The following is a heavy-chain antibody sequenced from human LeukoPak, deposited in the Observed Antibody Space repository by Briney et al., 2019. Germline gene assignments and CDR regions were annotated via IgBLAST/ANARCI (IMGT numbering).Heavy chain of an antibody. CDR2: IYYSGST. V-gene: IGHV4-59*01. CDR3: ARAQNYDFWSGYYYFDY. Sequence: PSETLSLTCTVSGGSISSYYWSWIRQPPGKGLEWNGYIYYSGSTNYNPSLKSRVTISVDTSKNQFSLKLSSVTAADTAVYYCARAQNYDFWSGYYYFDYWGQGTQVTVSS. D-gene: IGHD3-3*01. J-gene: IGHJ4*02. CDR1: GGSISSYY.